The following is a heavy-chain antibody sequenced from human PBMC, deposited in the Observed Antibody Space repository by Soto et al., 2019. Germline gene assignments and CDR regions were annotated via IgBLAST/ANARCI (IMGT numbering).Heavy chain of an antibody. Sequence: PSETLSLTCTVSGGSVSSSSYYWSWIRQPPGKGLEWIGYIYYSGRNNYSPSLRSRVTMSINTSKNQFSLTLSSVTAADTAIYYCARGHANYCYYYYMDVWGKGTTVTVSS. CDR2: IYYSGRN. J-gene: IGHJ6*03. CDR1: GGSVSSSSYY. CDR3: ARGHANYCYYYYMDV. V-gene: IGHV4-61*01.